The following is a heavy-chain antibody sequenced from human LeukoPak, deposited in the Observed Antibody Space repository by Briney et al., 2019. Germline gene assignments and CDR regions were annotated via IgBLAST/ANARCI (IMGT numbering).Heavy chain of an antibody. CDR2: IYPGDSDT. Sequence: KPGESLKISCKGSGYSFASYWIGWVRQMPGKGLEWVGIIYPGDSDTRYSPSFQGQVTISADKSISTAYLQWSSLKASDTAMYYCARLPRHCSSTSCYWGAFDIWGQGTMVTVSS. J-gene: IGHJ3*02. V-gene: IGHV5-51*03. CDR3: ARLPRHCSSTSCYWGAFDI. D-gene: IGHD2-2*01. CDR1: GYSFASYW.